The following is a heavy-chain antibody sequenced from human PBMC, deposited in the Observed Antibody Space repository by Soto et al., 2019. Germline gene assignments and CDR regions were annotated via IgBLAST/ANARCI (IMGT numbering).Heavy chain of an antibody. CDR3: ARRTWGMDV. D-gene: IGHD2-8*01. CDR1: SGSITSSNW. Sequence: QVQLQESGPGLVKPSRTLSLTCAVSSGSITSSNWWSWVRQRPGKGLEWIGEIFHNGNTYYNPSLKSRVTISVDTSKNQFSLNLGSVTAANTAVYYCARRTWGMDVWGQGTTVTVSS. CDR2: IFHNGNT. J-gene: IGHJ6*02. V-gene: IGHV4-4*02.